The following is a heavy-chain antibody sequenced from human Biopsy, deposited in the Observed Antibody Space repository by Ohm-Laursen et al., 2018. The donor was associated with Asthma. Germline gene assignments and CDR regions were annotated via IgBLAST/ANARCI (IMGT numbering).Heavy chain of an antibody. Sequence: SLRLSCAAPGFTSSDYYMSWFRQAPGKGLEWISYINGKSNSIEYADSVKGRFTISRDNAKNSLYLQMNSLRAEDTAVYYCARDSYSSGLYDDFESWGQGTLVTVSS. V-gene: IGHV3-11*01. CDR1: GFTSSDYY. CDR3: ARDSYSSGLYDDFES. CDR2: INGKSNSI. J-gene: IGHJ4*02. D-gene: IGHD6-19*01.